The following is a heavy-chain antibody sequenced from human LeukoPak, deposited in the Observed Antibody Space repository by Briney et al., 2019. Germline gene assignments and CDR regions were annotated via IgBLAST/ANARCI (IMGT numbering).Heavy chain of an antibody. J-gene: IGHJ4*02. V-gene: IGHV3-11*01. Sequence: GGSLILSCSASGFTFSDYYISWSRQAPGKGLEWVSYISSSSSTIYYADSVKGQFTISRDNAKNSLYLQMNSLRAEDTAVYYCARGGDTAMAYFDYWGQGTLVTVSS. CDR2: ISSSSSTI. CDR3: ARGGDTAMAYFDY. CDR1: GFTFSDYY. D-gene: IGHD5-18*01.